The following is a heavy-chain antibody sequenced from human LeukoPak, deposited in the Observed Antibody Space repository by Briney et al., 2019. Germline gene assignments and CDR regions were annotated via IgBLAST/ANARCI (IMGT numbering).Heavy chain of an antibody. J-gene: IGHJ4*02. CDR1: GFSFSSYE. Sequence: GGSLRLSCAASGFSFSSYEMNWVRQAPGKGLEWVSYISSSGTTIYYADSVKGRFTISRDNAKNSLYLQMNSLRAEDTAVYYCARVGYSGSYLFDYWGQGTLVTVSS. D-gene: IGHD1-26*01. CDR2: ISSSGTTI. V-gene: IGHV3-48*03. CDR3: ARVGYSGSYLFDY.